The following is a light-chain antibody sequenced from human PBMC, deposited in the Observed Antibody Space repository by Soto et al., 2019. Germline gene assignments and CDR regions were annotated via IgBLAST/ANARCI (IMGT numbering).Light chain of an antibody. V-gene: IGKV1-6*01. CDR1: QGVSAY. J-gene: IGKJ1*01. CDR2: GAS. CDR3: LQNHNYPRT. Sequence: IQMTQSPSSLSASVGDRVTINCRASQGVSAYLLWYQQTPGKAPKLLISGASRLQSGVPSRFSGSGSGAAFTLTITSLRPEDSATYYCLQNHNYPRTFGQGTKVEI.